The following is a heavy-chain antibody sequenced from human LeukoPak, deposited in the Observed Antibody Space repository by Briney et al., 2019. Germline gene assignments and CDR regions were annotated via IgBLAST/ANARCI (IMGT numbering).Heavy chain of an antibody. CDR1: GFTVSINY. V-gene: IGHV3-53*01. CDR2: IYGGGST. CDR3: ASIAPLYSGSYYGYFQH. D-gene: IGHD1-26*01. Sequence: GGSLRLSCAAPGFTVSINYMSWVRQAPGKGLEWVSVIYGGGSTYYADSVKGRFTISRDNSKNTLYLQMNSLRAEDTAVYYCASIAPLYSGSYYGYFQHWGPGTLVTVSS. J-gene: IGHJ1*01.